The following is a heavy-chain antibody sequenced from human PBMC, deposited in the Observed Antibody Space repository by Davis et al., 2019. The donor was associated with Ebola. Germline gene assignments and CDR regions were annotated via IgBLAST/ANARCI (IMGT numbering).Heavy chain of an antibody. V-gene: IGHV4-34*01. Sequence: PSETLSLTCAVYGGSFSGYYWSWIRQPPGKGLEWIGEINHSGSTNYNPSLKSRVTISVDTSKNQFSLKLSSVTAADTAVYYCARGVEYSGYDFLRPYYYYGMDVWGQGTTVTVSS. CDR3: ARGVEYSGYDFLRPYYYYGMDV. D-gene: IGHD5-12*01. CDR2: INHSGST. J-gene: IGHJ6*02. CDR1: GGSFSGYY.